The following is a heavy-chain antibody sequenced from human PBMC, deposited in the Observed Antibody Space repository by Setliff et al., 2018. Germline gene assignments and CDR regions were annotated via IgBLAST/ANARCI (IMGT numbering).Heavy chain of an antibody. CDR1: GGSITSSGYY. J-gene: IGHJ4*02. Sequence: EPLSLTCAVSGGSITSSGYYWGWIRQPPGKGLEWIGSIYYSGSTYYNPSLKSRVTVSIDTSKNQFSLKLSSVTATDTAVYYCARHPGLFRFDYWGQGTLVTVSS. V-gene: IGHV4-39*01. CDR3: ARHPGLFRFDY. CDR2: IYYSGST. D-gene: IGHD2-21*01.